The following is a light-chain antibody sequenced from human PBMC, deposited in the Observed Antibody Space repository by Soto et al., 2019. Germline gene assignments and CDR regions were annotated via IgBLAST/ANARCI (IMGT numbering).Light chain of an antibody. V-gene: IGKV3-20*01. CDR1: QSVSISY. CDR3: QQYGSPGT. J-gene: IGKJ5*01. CDR2: GAS. Sequence: EIVLTQSPGTPSLSPGERATLSCRASQSVSISYLAWYQQKPGQAPRLLIYGASSRATGTPDRFSGSGSGTDFTLTISRLEPEDFAVYYCQQYGSPGTFGQGTRLEIK.